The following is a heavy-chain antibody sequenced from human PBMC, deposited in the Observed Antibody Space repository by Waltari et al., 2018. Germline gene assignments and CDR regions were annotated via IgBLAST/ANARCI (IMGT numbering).Heavy chain of an antibody. CDR2: INRDGSGT. CDR1: GFTFSSYW. V-gene: IGHV3-74*01. CDR3: ASGNSHAFDL. Sequence: EVQLVESGGGLVQPGGSLRVSCTASGFTFSSYWMHWVRQVPGKGLVWGSRINRDGSGTSDADSAKGRFTISRDNAKNTLFLQMNSLRGEDTAVYYCASGNSHAFDLWGQGTMVTVSS. D-gene: IGHD1-7*01. J-gene: IGHJ3*01.